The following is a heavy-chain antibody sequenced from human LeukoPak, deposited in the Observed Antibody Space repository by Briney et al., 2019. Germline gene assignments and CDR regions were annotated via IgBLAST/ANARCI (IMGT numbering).Heavy chain of an antibody. J-gene: IGHJ4*02. CDR1: GFTFSSYS. V-gene: IGHV3-21*01. CDR2: ISSSSSYI. CDR3: ARSPSRRLAVAGLFDY. D-gene: IGHD6-19*01. Sequence: GGSLRLSCAASGFTFSSYSMNWVRQAPGKGLEWVSSISSSSSYIYYADSVKGRFTISRDNAKNSLYPQMNSLRAEDTAVYYCARSPSRRLAVAGLFDYWGQGTLVTVSS.